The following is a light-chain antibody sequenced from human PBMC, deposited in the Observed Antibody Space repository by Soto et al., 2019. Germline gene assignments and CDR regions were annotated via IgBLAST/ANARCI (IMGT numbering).Light chain of an antibody. CDR3: QQYNSYSIT. CDR2: KAS. V-gene: IGKV1-5*03. CDR1: QSISSW. Sequence: DIQMTQSPSTLSASVGDRVTITCRASQSISSWLAWYQQKPGKAPKLLIYKASSLESGVPSRFSGSGSGTEFTLTISSLQPDDFATYYYQQYNSYSITFGQGTRLEIK. J-gene: IGKJ5*01.